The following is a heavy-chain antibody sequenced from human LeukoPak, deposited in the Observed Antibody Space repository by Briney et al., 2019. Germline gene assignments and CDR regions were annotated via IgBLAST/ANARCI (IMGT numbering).Heavy chain of an antibody. D-gene: IGHD1-26*01. CDR2: ISSDGSGK. Sequence: GGSLRLSCTTTGFTFSSYGMHWVRQAPGKGLEWVAVISSDGSGKHSAESVKGRFTISRDNSKNTLYLQMNSLRAEDTAVYYCAKDPTGGNYYLDYWGQGTLVTVSS. J-gene: IGHJ4*02. CDR3: AKDPTGGNYYLDY. CDR1: GFTFSSYG. V-gene: IGHV3-30*18.